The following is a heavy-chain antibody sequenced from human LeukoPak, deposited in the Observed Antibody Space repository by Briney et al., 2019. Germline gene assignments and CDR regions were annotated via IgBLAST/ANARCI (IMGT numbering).Heavy chain of an antibody. D-gene: IGHD6-13*01. V-gene: IGHV5-51*01. J-gene: IGHJ5*02. Sequence: GESLKISCKASGYTFTAYWIAWVRQMPGKGLEWMGIIYPADADTRYSPSFQGQVTISAAESRSTAYLQWSSLKASETATDYCAREGTAATATSNWFDPWGQGTLVTVSS. CDR3: AREGTAATATSNWFDP. CDR1: GYTFTAYW. CDR2: IYPADADT.